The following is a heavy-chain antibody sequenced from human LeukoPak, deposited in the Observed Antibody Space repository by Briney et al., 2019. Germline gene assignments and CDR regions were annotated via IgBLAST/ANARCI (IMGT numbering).Heavy chain of an antibody. J-gene: IGHJ4*02. CDR2: ISGSSRAI. V-gene: IGHV3-48*01. Sequence: GGSLRLSCAASGFTFSSYSMNWVRQAPGKGLEWISYISGSSRAIYYADSVKGRFTISRDNAKNSLYLQMNNLRAEDRAVYYCAREPQEGFDYWGQGTLVTISS. CDR1: GFTFSSYS. CDR3: AREPQEGFDY.